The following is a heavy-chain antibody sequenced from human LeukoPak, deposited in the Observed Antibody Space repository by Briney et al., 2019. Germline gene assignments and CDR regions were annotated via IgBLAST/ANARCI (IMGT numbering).Heavy chain of an antibody. CDR3: AREGYGDLAFDI. CDR1: GFTVSSNY. J-gene: IGHJ3*02. D-gene: IGHD4-17*01. CDR2: IYSGGST. Sequence: GGSLRLSCAASGFTVSSNYMSWVRQAPGKGLEWVSVIYSGGSTYYADSVKGRFTISRDNSKNTLYLQMNSLRAEDRAVYYCAREGYGDLAFDIWGQGTMVTVSS. V-gene: IGHV3-66*01.